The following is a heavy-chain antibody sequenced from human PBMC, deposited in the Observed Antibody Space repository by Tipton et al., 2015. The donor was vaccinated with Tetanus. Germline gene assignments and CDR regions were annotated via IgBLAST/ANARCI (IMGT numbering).Heavy chain of an antibody. CDR2: IYYSGST. D-gene: IGHD2-2*01. CDR1: GGSISSYY. J-gene: IGHJ6*02. V-gene: IGHV4-59*01. CDR3: AKDNGPVVPAAMRYGMDV. Sequence: TLSLTCTVSGGSISSYYWSWIRQPPGKGLEWIGYIYYSGSTNYNPSLKSRVTISVDTSKNQFSLKLSSVTAADTAVYYCAKDNGPVVPAAMRYGMDVWGQGTTVTVSS.